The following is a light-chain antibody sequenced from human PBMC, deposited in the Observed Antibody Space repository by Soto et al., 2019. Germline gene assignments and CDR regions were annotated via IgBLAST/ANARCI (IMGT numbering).Light chain of an antibody. Sequence: IQMTQSPSSRSASAGGGSTITCRASHSISSYLNWYQQKPGKAPKLLIYVASSLQSGVPSRFSGSGSGTDFTLTISSLQPEDFATYSCQQTYTTPETFGQGTKVDIK. CDR1: HSISSY. V-gene: IGKV1-39*01. J-gene: IGKJ1*01. CDR2: VAS. CDR3: QQTYTTPET.